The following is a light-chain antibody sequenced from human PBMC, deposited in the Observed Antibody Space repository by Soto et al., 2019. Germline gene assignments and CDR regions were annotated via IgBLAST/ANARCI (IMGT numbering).Light chain of an antibody. Sequence: IVLTQSPATLSLSPGERATLSCRAKQTVNTYLSWYQHKPGQAPRLLIYGASNRATGIPDRFSGSGSETDFTLTISRLEPEDFALYYCQQYGSSAPITFGQGTKVDI. CDR3: QQYGSSAPIT. V-gene: IGKV3-20*01. J-gene: IGKJ1*01. CDR2: GAS. CDR1: QTVNTY.